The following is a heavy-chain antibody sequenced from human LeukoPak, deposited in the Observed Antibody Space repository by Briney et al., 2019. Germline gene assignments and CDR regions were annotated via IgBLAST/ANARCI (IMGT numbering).Heavy chain of an antibody. J-gene: IGHJ4*02. D-gene: IGHD4-23*01. Sequence: QTSQTLSLTCAVSGGSISSGGYSWSWIRQPPGKGLEWIGYIYHSGSTYYNPSLKSRVTISVDRSKNQFSLKLSSVTAADTAVYYCARGRKDGGNPADYWGQGTLVTVSS. CDR3: ARGRKDGGNPADY. CDR2: IYHSGST. CDR1: GGSISSGGYS. V-gene: IGHV4-30-2*01.